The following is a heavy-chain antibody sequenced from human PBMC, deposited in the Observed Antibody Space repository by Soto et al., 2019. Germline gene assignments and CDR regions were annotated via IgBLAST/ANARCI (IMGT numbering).Heavy chain of an antibody. V-gene: IGHV1-69*06. CDR1: GGTFSNYA. J-gene: IGHJ6*02. CDR2: IIPIFRTP. Sequence: QVHLVQSGAEVKKSGSSVTVSCRASGGTFSNYAISWVRQAPGQGFEWLGGIIPIFRTPNKVQEFQGRVTVTADTSTNTAYMELSILRSEDTAVYFCAVGSREPYNWNYYSYGLDVWGQGTTVTVS. CDR3: AVGSREPYNWNYYSYGLDV. D-gene: IGHD1-20*01.